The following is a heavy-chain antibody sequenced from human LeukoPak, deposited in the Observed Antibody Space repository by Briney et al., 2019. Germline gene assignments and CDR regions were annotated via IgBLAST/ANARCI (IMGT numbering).Heavy chain of an antibody. Sequence: PSETLSLTCTVSGGSISSYYWSWIRQPPGKGLEWIGYIYYSGSTNYNPSLKSRVTISVDTSKNQFSLKLSSVTAADTAVYYCERDLEFYGSGSYVNWGQGTLVTVSS. J-gene: IGHJ4*02. V-gene: IGHV4-59*01. D-gene: IGHD3-10*01. CDR1: GGSISSYY. CDR3: ERDLEFYGSGSYVN. CDR2: IYYSGST.